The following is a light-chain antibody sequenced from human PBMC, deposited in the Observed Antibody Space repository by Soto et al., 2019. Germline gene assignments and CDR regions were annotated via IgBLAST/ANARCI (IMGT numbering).Light chain of an antibody. CDR1: SSDVGGYNY. Sequence: QSVLTQPASVPGSPGQSITISCTGTSSDVGGYNYVSWYQQHPGKAPKLMIYDVSNRPSGVSNRFSGSKSGNTASLSISGLQAEDEADYYCSSYTSSSTRVFGTGTSHRP. CDR3: SSYTSSSTRV. CDR2: DVS. J-gene: IGLJ1*01. V-gene: IGLV2-14*01.